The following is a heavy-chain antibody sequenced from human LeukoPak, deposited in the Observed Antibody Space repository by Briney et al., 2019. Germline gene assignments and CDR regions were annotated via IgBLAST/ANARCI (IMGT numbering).Heavy chain of an antibody. D-gene: IGHD2-2*01. V-gene: IGHV3-7*04. CDR1: GFTVSRYW. CDR2: IKQDGSEK. CDR3: AREPSICGSTTC. J-gene: IGHJ4*02. Sequence: SGGSLRLSCGTSGFTVSRYWMTWVRQAPGKGLEWVANIKQDGSEKYYVDSVKGRFTISRDNAKNSLYLQMNSLRVEDTAVYYCAREPSICGSTTCWGQGTLVTVSS.